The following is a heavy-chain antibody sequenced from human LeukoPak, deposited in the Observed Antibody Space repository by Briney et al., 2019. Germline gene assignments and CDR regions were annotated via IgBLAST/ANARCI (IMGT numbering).Heavy chain of an antibody. V-gene: IGHV1-2*02. J-gene: IGHJ3*02. D-gene: IGHD3-10*01. CDR3: ARGGTTMVRGVISKAPVAFDI. Sequence: ASVKVSCKASGYTFTAYYMHWVRQAPGQGLEWMGWINPNSGGTDYAQKFQGRVTMTRDTSISTAYMELTTLRSDDTAVYYCARGGTTMVRGVISKAPVAFDIWGQGTMVTVSS. CDR2: INPNSGGT. CDR1: GYTFTAYY.